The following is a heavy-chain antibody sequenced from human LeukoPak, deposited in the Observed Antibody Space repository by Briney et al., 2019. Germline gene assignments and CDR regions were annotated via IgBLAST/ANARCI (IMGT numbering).Heavy chain of an antibody. Sequence: GGSLRLSCAASGFIFSSYGMNWVRQAPWKGLEWDSSISSSRHYIYYADSAKGRFTNSRDNAKNSLYLQMNSLRAEDTAAYYCARGGYFDWLRAFDIWGQGTMVTVSS. CDR2: ISSSRHYI. V-gene: IGHV3-21*06. D-gene: IGHD3-9*01. CDR3: ARGGYFDWLRAFDI. J-gene: IGHJ3*02. CDR1: GFIFSSYG.